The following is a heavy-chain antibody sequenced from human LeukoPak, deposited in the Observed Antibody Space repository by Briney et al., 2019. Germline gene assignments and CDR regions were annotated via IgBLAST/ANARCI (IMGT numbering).Heavy chain of an antibody. CDR2: INEHVSEK. CDR1: GFTFGSYW. Sequence: GGSLRLSCATAGFTFGSYWISWVRQAPGKWLEWLANINEHVSEKYYVDSVKGRFTISRDNAKNSLYLQMNSLRVEDTAVYSCVRALMVTISWGQGTLVTVSS. V-gene: IGHV3-7*01. D-gene: IGHD2-21*02. CDR3: VRALMVTIS. J-gene: IGHJ5*02.